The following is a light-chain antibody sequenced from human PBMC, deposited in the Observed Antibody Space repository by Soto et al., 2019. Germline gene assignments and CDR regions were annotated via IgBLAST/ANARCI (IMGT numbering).Light chain of an antibody. V-gene: IGKV3-15*01. Sequence: EIVMTQSPATLSVSPGERATLSCKASQSVSTNLAWYQQKPGQAPRLLIYGASTRATGIPARFSGSGSGTEFTLTISTFRSDAFAVYFCQQYNNWPPLTFGGGTKVEIK. CDR1: QSVSTN. CDR3: QQYNNWPPLT. CDR2: GAS. J-gene: IGKJ4*01.